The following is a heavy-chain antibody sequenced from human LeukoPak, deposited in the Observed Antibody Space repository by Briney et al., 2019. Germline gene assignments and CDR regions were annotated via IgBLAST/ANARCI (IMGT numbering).Heavy chain of an antibody. V-gene: IGHV3-48*03. CDR2: ISSSGSTI. D-gene: IGHD4-23*01. J-gene: IGHJ4*02. CDR1: GFTFSSYE. CDR3: ANGGNSDVGGY. Sequence: GGSLRLSCAASGFTFSSYEMNWVRQAPGKGLEWVSYISSSGSTIYYADSVKGRFTISRDNSKNTLYLQMNSLRAEDTAVYYCANGGNSDVGGYWGQGTLVTVSS.